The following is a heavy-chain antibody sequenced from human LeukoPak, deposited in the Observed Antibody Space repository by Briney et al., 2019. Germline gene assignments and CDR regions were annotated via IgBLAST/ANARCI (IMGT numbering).Heavy chain of an antibody. D-gene: IGHD2-2*01. CDR2: INPNSGGT. V-gene: IGHV1-2*02. CDR1: GYTFTGYY. Sequence: ASVTVSCKASGYTFTGYYMHWVRQAPGQGLEWMGWINPNSGGTNYAQKFQGRVTMTRDTSISTAYMELSRLRSDDTAVYYCARTYCSSTSCYPTLPDYWGQGTLVTVSS. CDR3: ARTYCSSTSCYPTLPDY. J-gene: IGHJ4*02.